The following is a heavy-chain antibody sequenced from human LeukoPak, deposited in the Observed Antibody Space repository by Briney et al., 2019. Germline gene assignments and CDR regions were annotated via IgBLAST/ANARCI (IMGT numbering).Heavy chain of an antibody. J-gene: IGHJ4*02. CDR3: ARPRRAERDEDF. V-gene: IGHV5-51*01. D-gene: IGHD1-1*01. CDR2: INPGDTNI. Sequence: GESLKISCKASGYSFTNYWIGWVRQMLGKGLEWMGMINPGDTNIAYSPSFQGQVTISADRSISTAYLQWSSLEASDTAMYYCARPRRAERDEDFWGQGTLVTVSS. CDR1: GYSFTNYW.